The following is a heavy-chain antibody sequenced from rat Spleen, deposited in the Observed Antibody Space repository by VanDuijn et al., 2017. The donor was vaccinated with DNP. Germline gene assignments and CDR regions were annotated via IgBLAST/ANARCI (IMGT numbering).Heavy chain of an antibody. J-gene: IGHJ3*01. Sequence: EVQLVESGGGLVQPGRSLNLSCAASGITFSNSGMPWIRQAPTKGLEWVTSISPSGGGPYYRHSVKGRFTISRDNANHTLYLQMDSLRSEDTATYYCATSPGPNWFAYWGQGTLVTVSS. CDR2: ISPSGGGP. V-gene: IGHV5-19*01. D-gene: IGHD1-4*01. CDR1: GITFSNSG. CDR3: ATSPGPNWFAY.